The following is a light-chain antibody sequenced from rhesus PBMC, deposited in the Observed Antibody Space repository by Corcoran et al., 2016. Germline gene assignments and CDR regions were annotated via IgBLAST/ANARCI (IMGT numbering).Light chain of an antibody. CDR3: PQQDNSPPT. V-gene: IGKV1-69*01. CDR1: QGISNW. J-gene: IGKJ4*01. Sequence: DIQMTQSPSSLSASVGDRVTISCRASQGISNWLAWYHQKPRNAPNLLIYRASNLETGVPSRFSGTGSWKDFTLTIRSLQPEEFATYYCPQQDNSPPTFGGGTKVEIK. CDR2: RAS.